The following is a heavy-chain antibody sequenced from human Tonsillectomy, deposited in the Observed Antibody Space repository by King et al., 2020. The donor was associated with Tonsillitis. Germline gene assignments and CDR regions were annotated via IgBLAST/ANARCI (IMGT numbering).Heavy chain of an antibody. Sequence: VQLVESGGGLVQPGRSLRLSCTASGFTFGDYDMSWFRRAPGKGLEWVGFIRSAPYGGTTEYAASVKGRFTISRDDSKSIAYLQMNSLKTEDTAVYSCTRGGDVLRVLEWFESFDYWGQGALVTVSS. CDR1: GFTFGDYD. J-gene: IGHJ4*02. CDR3: TRGGDVLRVLEWFESFDY. V-gene: IGHV3-49*03. D-gene: IGHD3-3*01. CDR2: IRSAPYGGTT.